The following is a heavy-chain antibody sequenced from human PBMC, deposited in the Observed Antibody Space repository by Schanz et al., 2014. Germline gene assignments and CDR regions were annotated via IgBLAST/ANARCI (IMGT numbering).Heavy chain of an antibody. J-gene: IGHJ4*02. Sequence: QVQLVESGGGVVQPGRSLRLSCAASGFTFRGHAMHWVRQAPGKGLEKVAAISTDGTNTYYAASVRGRFTISRDNSKNTLYLQMNSLRAEDTAVYYCARDKGGYYPFDYWGQGTLVTVSS. CDR1: GFTFRGHA. CDR2: ISTDGTNT. CDR3: ARDKGGYYPFDY. D-gene: IGHD3-3*01. V-gene: IGHV3-30*04.